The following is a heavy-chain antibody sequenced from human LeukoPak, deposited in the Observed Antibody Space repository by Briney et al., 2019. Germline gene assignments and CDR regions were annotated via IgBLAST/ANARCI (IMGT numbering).Heavy chain of an antibody. V-gene: IGHV1-18*01. J-gene: IGHJ6*02. Sequence: ASVKVSCKASGYTFTSYGISWVRQAPGQGLEWMGWISTYNGSTNYAHKFQGRVTLTTDTSTSTASMELRSLRSDDTAVYYCARDRRYDFWSGYYNYKYYYYGMDVWGQGTTVTVSS. CDR2: ISTYNGST. D-gene: IGHD3-3*01. CDR3: ARDRRYDFWSGYYNYKYYYYGMDV. CDR1: GYTFTSYG.